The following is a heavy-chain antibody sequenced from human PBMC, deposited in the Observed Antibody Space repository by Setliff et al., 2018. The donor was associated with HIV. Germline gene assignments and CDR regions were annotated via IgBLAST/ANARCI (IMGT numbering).Heavy chain of an antibody. J-gene: IGHJ5*02. CDR3: VTDSKEGANWFDP. CDR1: GFAFNNAW. D-gene: IGHD1-26*01. V-gene: IGHV3-15*01. Sequence: PGGSLRLSCAASGFAFNNAWMSWVRQAPGKGLEWVARIKSKTDGATADYAAPVKGRFTISRDDSESTLYLQMNSLKAEDTAMYYCVTDSKEGANWFDPWGQGTLVTVSS. CDR2: IKSKTDGATA.